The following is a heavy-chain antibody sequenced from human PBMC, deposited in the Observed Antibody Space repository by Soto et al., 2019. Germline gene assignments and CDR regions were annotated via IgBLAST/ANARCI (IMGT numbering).Heavy chain of an antibody. CDR3: ARETTPVAFDI. D-gene: IGHD4-17*01. J-gene: IGHJ3*02. Sequence: SVTLSLTCTVSGGSISSYYWSWIRQPPGKGLEWIGYIYYSGSTNYNPSLKSRVTISVDTSKNQFSLKLSSVTAADTAVYYCARETTPVAFDIWGQGTMVTVSS. V-gene: IGHV4-59*01. CDR2: IYYSGST. CDR1: GGSISSYY.